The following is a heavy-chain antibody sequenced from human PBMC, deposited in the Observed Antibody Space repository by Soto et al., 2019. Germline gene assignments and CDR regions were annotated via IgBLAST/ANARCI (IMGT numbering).Heavy chain of an antibody. CDR2: INSGNGNT. Sequence: GASVKVSCKASGYSFTSYVMQWVRQAPGQRLEWMGWINSGNGNTKYSQNFQGRVTISRDTSASTAYMELSSLRSEDTAVYYCAREGQWLALDYWGQGTLVTVSS. J-gene: IGHJ4*02. V-gene: IGHV1-3*01. D-gene: IGHD6-19*01. CDR3: AREGQWLALDY. CDR1: GYSFTSYV.